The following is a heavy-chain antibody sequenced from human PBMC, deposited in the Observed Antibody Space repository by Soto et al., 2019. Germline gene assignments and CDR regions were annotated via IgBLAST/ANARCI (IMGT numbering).Heavy chain of an antibody. CDR1: GFSLSTGGVG. Sequence: QITLKESGPTLVKPTQTLTLTCTFSGFSLSTGGVGVGWIRQPPGKALEWLALIFWDNDKPYSPSLESRLTVTKDTSKNQVVLTMTNMDPVDTATYYCVHSRCGGDCLRSYSSHYYYGMDVWGQGTTVTVFS. V-gene: IGHV2-5*02. D-gene: IGHD2-21*02. J-gene: IGHJ6*02. CDR3: VHSRCGGDCLRSYSSHYYYGMDV. CDR2: IFWDNDK.